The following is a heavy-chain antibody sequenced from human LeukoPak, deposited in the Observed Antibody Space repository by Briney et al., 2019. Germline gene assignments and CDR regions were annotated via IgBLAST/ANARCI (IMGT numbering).Heavy chain of an antibody. Sequence: EASVKVSCKASGYTFIGYYIHWVRQAPGQGPEWMGWISRDNGNTNYAQNLKGRVIMTTETSTSTAYMELRSLRSDDTAVYYCARIISSGYNYGMDVWGQGTTVTVSS. CDR3: ARIISSGYNYGMDV. CDR2: ISRDNGNT. CDR1: GYTFIGYY. D-gene: IGHD3-22*01. V-gene: IGHV1-18*04. J-gene: IGHJ6*02.